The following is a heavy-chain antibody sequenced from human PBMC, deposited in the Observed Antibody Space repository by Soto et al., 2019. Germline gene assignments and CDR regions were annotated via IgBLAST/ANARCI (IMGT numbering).Heavy chain of an antibody. J-gene: IGHJ4*02. Sequence: QVQLQQWGAGLLKPSETLSLTCAVYGGSFSGYYWSWIRQPPGKGLEWIGEINHSGSTNYNPSLXSXDTISVDTSKNQFSLKLSSVTAADTAVYYCARALTYWGQGTLVTVSS. V-gene: IGHV4-34*01. CDR3: ARALTY. CDR1: GGSFSGYY. D-gene: IGHD3-9*01. CDR2: INHSGST.